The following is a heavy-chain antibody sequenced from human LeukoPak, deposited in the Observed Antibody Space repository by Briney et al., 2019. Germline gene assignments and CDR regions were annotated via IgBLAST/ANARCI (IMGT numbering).Heavy chain of an antibody. Sequence: SQTLSLTCAASGVSFFSNSADWNCIRQSPSRGLEWLGRTYYRSRWYSDFAEYVKSRITIDADTSKNQFSLQLNSVTPEHASVHCCERGLTYSGRSFDYWGQGTLVTVSS. V-gene: IGHV6-1*01. D-gene: IGHD5-12*01. CDR3: ERGLTYSGRSFDY. CDR1: GVSFFSNSAD. J-gene: IGHJ4*02. CDR2: TYYRSRWYS.